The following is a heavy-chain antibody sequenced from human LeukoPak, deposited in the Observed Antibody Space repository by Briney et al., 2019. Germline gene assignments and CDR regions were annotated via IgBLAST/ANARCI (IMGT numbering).Heavy chain of an antibody. Sequence: GGSLRLSCATSGFSFSSYAMSWVRQAPGKGLEWVSAMSSSDDGRYYAASVRGRFTISRDNSKNTLYLQMNSLRGEDTAVYYCAGHFGAWHYFDYWGQGTLVTVSS. J-gene: IGHJ4*02. D-gene: IGHD3-3*01. CDR3: AGHFGAWHYFDY. CDR1: GFSFSSYA. CDR2: MSSSDDGR. V-gene: IGHV3-23*01.